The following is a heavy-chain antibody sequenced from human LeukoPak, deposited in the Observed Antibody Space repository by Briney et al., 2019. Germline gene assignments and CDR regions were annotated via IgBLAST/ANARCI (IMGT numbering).Heavy chain of an antibody. CDR1: GYTFTGYG. V-gene: IGHV1-18*01. CDR2: ISTYSGNT. Sequence: ASVKVSCKTSGYTFTGYGFNWVRQAPGQGLEWMGWISTYSGNTNFAQKLQGRVTMTTDTSTSTAYMELRSLRSDDTAVYYCARDRGYCTNAVCPADYWGQGTLVTVSS. D-gene: IGHD2-8*01. J-gene: IGHJ4*02. CDR3: ARDRGYCTNAVCPADY.